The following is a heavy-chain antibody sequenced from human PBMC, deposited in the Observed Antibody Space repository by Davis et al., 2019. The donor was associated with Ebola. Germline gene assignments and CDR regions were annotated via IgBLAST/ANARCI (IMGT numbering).Heavy chain of an antibody. V-gene: IGHV3-7*01. CDR3: ARDHNWAFDS. CDR1: GFTSSSYW. J-gene: IGHJ4*02. Sequence: PGGSLRLSCSGSGFTSSSYWMMWVRLAPGKGFDWVANINEDGSSRYYVDSVKGRFTISRDNARNSLYLQMNSLRDEDTALYYCARDHNWAFDSWGQGSLVTVSS. D-gene: IGHD1-1*01. CDR2: INEDGSSR.